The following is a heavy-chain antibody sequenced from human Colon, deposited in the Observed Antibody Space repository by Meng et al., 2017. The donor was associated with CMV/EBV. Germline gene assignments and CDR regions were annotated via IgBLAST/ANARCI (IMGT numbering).Heavy chain of an antibody. V-gene: IGHV1-2*02. Sequence: QVHHVQCGNEGEKPGTSVKVFCKTSGYSFTAKHLHWVRHAPGQGLEGMGWIYPHNGGIYFAQKFPGRVTMTSDTCISRAYMELSCLTSNDAAIDYCNKEDGYFDFWGQGTLVTVSS. CDR2: IYPHNGGI. J-gene: IGHJ4*02. CDR3: NKEDGYFDF. D-gene: IGHD5-24*01. CDR1: GYSFTAKH.